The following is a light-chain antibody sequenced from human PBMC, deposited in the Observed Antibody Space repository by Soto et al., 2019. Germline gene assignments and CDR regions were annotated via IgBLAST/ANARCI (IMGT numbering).Light chain of an antibody. CDR2: GAS. Sequence: EIVMTQSPATLSVSPGEIATLSFSASQSVSSNLAWYQQKPGQAPRLLIYGASTRATGIPARFSGSGSGTDFTLTISSLEPEDSAVYYCQQRNVWPPVTFGQGTRLEIK. CDR3: QQRNVWPPVT. CDR1: QSVSSN. J-gene: IGKJ5*01. V-gene: IGKV3-15*01.